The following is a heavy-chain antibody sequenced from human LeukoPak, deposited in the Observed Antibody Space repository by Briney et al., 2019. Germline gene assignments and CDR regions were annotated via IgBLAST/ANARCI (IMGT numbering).Heavy chain of an antibody. CDR2: IYHSGST. J-gene: IGHJ3*02. CDR1: GGSFSGYY. D-gene: IGHD4-23*01. CDR3: ARTLDYVGAFDI. V-gene: IGHV4-34*01. Sequence: SETLSLTCAVYGGSFSGYYWSWIRQPPGKGLEWIGEIYHSGSTNYNPSLKSRVTISVDKSKNQFSLKLSSVTAADTAVYYCARTLDYVGAFDIWGQGTMVTVSS.